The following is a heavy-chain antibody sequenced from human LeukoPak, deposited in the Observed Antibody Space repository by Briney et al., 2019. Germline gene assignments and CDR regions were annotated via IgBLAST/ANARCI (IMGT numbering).Heavy chain of an antibody. D-gene: IGHD2-2*01. CDR3: ARRGITYSSSFFDF. V-gene: IGHV4-39*01. Sequence: PSETLSLTCSVSGGSIGSSSYLWRWIRQPPGEGLEWIGHIFYSGSTYYNPSLKSRVTISVDTSKNQFSLHLNSVTAADTATYYCARRGITYSSSFFDFWGQGTLVTVSS. J-gene: IGHJ4*02. CDR2: IFYSGST. CDR1: GGSIGSSSYL.